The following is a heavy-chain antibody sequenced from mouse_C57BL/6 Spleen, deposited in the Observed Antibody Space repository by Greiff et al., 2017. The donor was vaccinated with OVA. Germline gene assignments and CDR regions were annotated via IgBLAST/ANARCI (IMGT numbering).Heavy chain of an antibody. CDR1: GFTFSDYY. CDR2: INYDGSST. CDR3: AREHYGSSYAMDY. V-gene: IGHV5-16*01. D-gene: IGHD1-1*01. J-gene: IGHJ4*01. Sequence: EVKLVESEGGLVQPGSSMKLSCTASGFTFSDYYMAWVRQVPEKGLEWVANINYDGSSTYYLDSLKSRFIISRDNAKNILYLQMSSLKSEDTATYYCAREHYGSSYAMDYWGQGTSVTVSS.